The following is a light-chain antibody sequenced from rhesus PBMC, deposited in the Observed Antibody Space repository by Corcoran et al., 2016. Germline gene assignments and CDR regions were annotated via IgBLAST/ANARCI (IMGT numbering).Light chain of an antibody. CDR2: KAT. Sequence: DIQLTQSPSSLSASVGDRVTITCRPSENVNNHLNWYQQKPGKAPKLLIYKATNLQTGVPFRFSGNGSGTDYTFTISSLPPEDVATYYCQQGYDTPYSFGQGTKVEV. CDR1: ENVNNH. V-gene: IGKV1-74*01. J-gene: IGKJ2*01. CDR3: QQGYDTPYS.